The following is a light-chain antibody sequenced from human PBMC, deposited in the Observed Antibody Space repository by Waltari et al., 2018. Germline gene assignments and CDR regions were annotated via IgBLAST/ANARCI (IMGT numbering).Light chain of an antibody. CDR3: QQGYSYPWT. Sequence: DIQMTQSPYYLSASVGDTVTITCQASQGIGNNLNWYQQKPGKAPKLLIYRASSLQSGIPSRFSGSASGPDFTLTISSLQPEDFATYYCQQGYSYPWTFGQGTKVEIK. CDR1: QGIGNN. J-gene: IGKJ1*01. CDR2: RAS. V-gene: IGKV1-17*01.